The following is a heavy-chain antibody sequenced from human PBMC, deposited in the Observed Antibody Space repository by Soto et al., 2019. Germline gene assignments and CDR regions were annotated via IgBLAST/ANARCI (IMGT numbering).Heavy chain of an antibody. V-gene: IGHV3-7*01. CDR1: GFTFSSYW. Sequence: SCKASGFTFSSYWMSWVRQAPGKGLEWVANIKEDGSEKYYVDSVKGRFTISRDNAKNSLYLQMNSLRAEDTAVYYCAREARYSYGYFGGDGPKYGMDVWGQGTTVTVSS. D-gene: IGHD5-18*01. CDR3: AREARYSYGYFGGDGPKYGMDV. CDR2: IKEDGSEK. J-gene: IGHJ6*02.